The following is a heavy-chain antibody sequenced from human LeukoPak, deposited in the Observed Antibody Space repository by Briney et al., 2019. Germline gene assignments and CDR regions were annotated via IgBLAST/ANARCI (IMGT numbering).Heavy chain of an antibody. Sequence: GGSLRLSCAASGYTFSNAWMTWVRQAPGKGLEWIGRIKRKTDGGTTDYAAPVKGRFTISRDESKNTLFLEMNSLTTEDTAVYFCTTDRYYPSAGGLPHVGWGQGTLVTVSS. J-gene: IGHJ4*02. CDR2: IKRKTDGGTT. D-gene: IGHD3-22*01. V-gene: IGHV3-15*01. CDR3: TTDRYYPSAGGLPHVG. CDR1: GYTFSNAW.